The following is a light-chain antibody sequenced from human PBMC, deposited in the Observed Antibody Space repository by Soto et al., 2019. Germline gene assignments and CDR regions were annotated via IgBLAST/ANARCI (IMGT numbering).Light chain of an antibody. CDR1: SSNIGSNY. J-gene: IGLJ3*02. Sequence: QSVLTQPPSASGTPGQRVTISCSGSSSNIGSNYVYWYQQLPGTAPKLLIYRNNQRPSGVTDRFSGSKSGTSASLAISGLRSEYEADYYCAAWDDSPSGRVFGGGTQLTVL. CDR2: RNN. V-gene: IGLV1-47*01. CDR3: AAWDDSPSGRV.